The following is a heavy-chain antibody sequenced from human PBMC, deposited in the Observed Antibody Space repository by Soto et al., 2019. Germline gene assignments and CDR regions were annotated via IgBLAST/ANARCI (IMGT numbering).Heavy chain of an antibody. Sequence: GKGLEWVSLISWDGGSTYYADSVKGRFTISRDNRKNSLYLQMNSLRTEDTALYYCSKGIVAATSYYYGMDVWGQGTLVTVSS. CDR2: ISWDGGST. D-gene: IGHD2-15*01. V-gene: IGHV3-43*01. J-gene: IGHJ6*02. CDR3: SKGIVAATSYYYGMDV.